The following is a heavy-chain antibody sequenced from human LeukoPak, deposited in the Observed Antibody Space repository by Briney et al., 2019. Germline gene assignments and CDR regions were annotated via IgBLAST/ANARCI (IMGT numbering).Heavy chain of an antibody. Sequence: PGGSLRLSCAASGFTFSDYYMSWIRQAPGKGLEWVSYISSSGSTIYYADSVKGRFTISRDNAKNSLYLQMNSLRAEDTAVYYCARAVGLYDFWSGYPTYFDYWGRGTLVTVSS. J-gene: IGHJ4*02. CDR2: ISSSGSTI. D-gene: IGHD3-3*01. CDR1: GFTFSDYY. V-gene: IGHV3-11*04. CDR3: ARAVGLYDFWSGYPTYFDY.